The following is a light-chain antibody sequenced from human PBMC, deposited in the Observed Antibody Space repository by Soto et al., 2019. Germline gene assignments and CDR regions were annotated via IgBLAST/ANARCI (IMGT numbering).Light chain of an antibody. CDR2: ENN. Sequence: QSVLTQPPSVSAAPGQKVTISCSGSSSNIGNNYVSWYQQLPGTAPKLLIYENNKRPSGIPDRFSGSKSGTSATLGITGLQTGAEADYYCGTWDSSLSAVVFGGGTQLTVL. V-gene: IGLV1-51*02. CDR1: SSNIGNNY. J-gene: IGLJ2*01. CDR3: GTWDSSLSAVV.